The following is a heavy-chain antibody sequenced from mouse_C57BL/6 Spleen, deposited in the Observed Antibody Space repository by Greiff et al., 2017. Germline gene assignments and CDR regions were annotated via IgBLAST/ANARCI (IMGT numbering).Heavy chain of an antibody. J-gene: IGHJ1*03. CDR2: IDPSDSYT. D-gene: IGHD1-1*01. CDR3: ARRYYGSSPYWYFDV. CDR1: GYTFTSYW. Sequence: QVQLQQPGAELVMPGASVKLSCKASGYTFTSYWMHWVKQRPGQGLEWIGEIDPSDSYTNYNQKFKGKSTLTVAKSSSTAYMQLSSLTSEDSAVYYCARRYYGSSPYWYFDVWGTGTTVTVSS. V-gene: IGHV1-69*01.